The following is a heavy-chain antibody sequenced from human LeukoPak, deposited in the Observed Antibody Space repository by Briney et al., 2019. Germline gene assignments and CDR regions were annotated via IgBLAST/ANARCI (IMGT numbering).Heavy chain of an antibody. V-gene: IGHV4-39*07. J-gene: IGHJ6*03. CDR3: ARGFRNYLWSYYMDV. CDR1: GGSISSSSNY. Sequence: SETLSLTCTVSGGSISSSSNYWGWIRQPPGKGLEWIGEINHSGSTNYNPSLKSRVTISVDTSKNQFSLKLSSVTAADTAVYYCARGFRNYLWSYYMDVWGKGTTVTVSS. D-gene: IGHD3-16*01. CDR2: INHSGST.